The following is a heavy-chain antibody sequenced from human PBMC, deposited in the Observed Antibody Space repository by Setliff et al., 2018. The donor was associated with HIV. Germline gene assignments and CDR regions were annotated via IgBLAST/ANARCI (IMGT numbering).Heavy chain of an antibody. J-gene: IGHJ4*02. Sequence: ASVKVSCKTSGYTFISYGINWVRQAPGQGLEWMGWINAGYGNTKYSQKFQGRVTITRDASASTAYMELSSLRSEDTAVYYCARSPGDYLFDYWGQGTLVTVSS. D-gene: IGHD4-17*01. CDR1: GYTFISYG. V-gene: IGHV1-3*01. CDR2: INAGYGNT. CDR3: ARSPGDYLFDY.